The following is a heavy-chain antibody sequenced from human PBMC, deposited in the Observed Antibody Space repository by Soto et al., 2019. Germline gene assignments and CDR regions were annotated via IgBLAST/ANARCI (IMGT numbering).Heavy chain of an antibody. J-gene: IGHJ4*02. V-gene: IGHV3-23*01. CDR3: AKMTRWMNYFDY. CDR2: ISGSGGST. Sequence: GGSLRLSCAASGVTFSSYAMSWVRQAPGKGLGWVSAISGSGGSTYYADSVKGRFTISRDNSKNTLYLQMNSLRAEDTAVYYCAKMTRWMNYFDYWGQGTLVTVSS. D-gene: IGHD1-1*01. CDR1: GVTFSSYA.